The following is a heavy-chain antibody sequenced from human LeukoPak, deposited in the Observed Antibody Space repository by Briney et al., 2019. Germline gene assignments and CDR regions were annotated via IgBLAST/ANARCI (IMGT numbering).Heavy chain of an antibody. CDR3: AREGAGSSGYSTSVDY. CDR1: GYTFTGYY. Sequence: ASVKVSCKASGYTFTGYYIHWMRQAPGQGLEWMGWINPNSGGTNYAQKFQGRVTMTRDTSISTAYMELSRLRSDDTAVYYCAREGAGSSGYSTSVDYWGQGTLVTVSS. D-gene: IGHD3-22*01. V-gene: IGHV1-2*02. CDR2: INPNSGGT. J-gene: IGHJ4*02.